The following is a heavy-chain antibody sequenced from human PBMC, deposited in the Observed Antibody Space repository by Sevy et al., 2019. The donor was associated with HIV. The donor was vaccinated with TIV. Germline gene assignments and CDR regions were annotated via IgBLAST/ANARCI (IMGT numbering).Heavy chain of an antibody. V-gene: IGHV3-21*01. Sequence: GGSLRLSCAASGFTFSTYNMNWVGQAPGKGLELVSSISRSSSYIYYGDSVKGRFTISRDNAKNSLYLQMNSLRAEDTALYYCAGLYCSSTSCRLGDYYMDVWGKGTTVTVSS. CDR1: GFTFSTYN. J-gene: IGHJ6*03. CDR3: AGLYCSSTSCRLGDYYMDV. D-gene: IGHD2-2*01. CDR2: ISRSSSYI.